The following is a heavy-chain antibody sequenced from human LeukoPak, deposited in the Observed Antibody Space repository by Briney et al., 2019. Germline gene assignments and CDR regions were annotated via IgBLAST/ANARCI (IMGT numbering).Heavy chain of an antibody. V-gene: IGHV4-61*02. Sequence: SETLSLTCTVSGGSINSGSDYRSWIRQPAGKGLEWIGRIFTSGSTNYNPSLKSRVTISVDTSKNQFSLKLSSVTAADTAVYYCARDSGNWNAFDIWGQGTMVTVSS. CDR2: IFTSGST. D-gene: IGHD6-25*01. CDR3: ARDSGNWNAFDI. J-gene: IGHJ3*02. CDR1: GGSINSGSDY.